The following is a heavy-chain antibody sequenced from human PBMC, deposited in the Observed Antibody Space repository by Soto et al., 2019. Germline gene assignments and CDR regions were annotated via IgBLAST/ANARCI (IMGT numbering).Heavy chain of an antibody. CDR3: ARSPPGYSSSWPRKGYFQH. CDR1: GFTFSSYW. Sequence: PGGSLRLSCAASGFTFSSYWMSWVRQAPGKGLEWVANIKQDGSEKYYVDSVKGRFTISRDNAKNSLYLQMNSLRAEDTAVYYCARSPPGYSSSWPRKGYFQHWGQGTLVTVSS. V-gene: IGHV3-7*01. CDR2: IKQDGSEK. D-gene: IGHD6-13*01. J-gene: IGHJ1*01.